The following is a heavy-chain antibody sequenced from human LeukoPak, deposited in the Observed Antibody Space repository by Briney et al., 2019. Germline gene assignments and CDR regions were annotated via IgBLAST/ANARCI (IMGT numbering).Heavy chain of an antibody. D-gene: IGHD1-26*01. Sequence: SETLSLTCTVSSGSIGSSVYYWGWIRQPPGKGLEWVGSIYYSGSTYYNPSLKSRVTISVDTSENHFSLKLSSVTAADTAVYYCARHIGGYYFDYWGQGILVTVSS. V-gene: IGHV4-39*01. J-gene: IGHJ4*02. CDR1: SGSIGSSVYY. CDR3: ARHIGGYYFDY. CDR2: IYYSGST.